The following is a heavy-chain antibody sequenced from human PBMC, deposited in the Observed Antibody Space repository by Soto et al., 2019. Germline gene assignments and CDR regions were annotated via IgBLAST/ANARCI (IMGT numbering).Heavy chain of an antibody. V-gene: IGHV3-7*01. D-gene: IGHD6-13*01. CDR3: ARDLAGIAAAGSGPFDY. CDR1: GFTFSSYW. Sequence: EVQLVESGGGLVQPGGSLRLSCAASGFTFSSYWMSWVRQAPGKGLEWVANIKQDGSEKYYVDSVKGRFTISRDNAKNSLYLQMNSLRAEDTAVYYCARDLAGIAAAGSGPFDYWGQGTLVTVSS. CDR2: IKQDGSEK. J-gene: IGHJ4*02.